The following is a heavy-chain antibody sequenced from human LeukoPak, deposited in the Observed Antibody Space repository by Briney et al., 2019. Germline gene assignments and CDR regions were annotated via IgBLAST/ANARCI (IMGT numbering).Heavy chain of an antibody. CDR2: ISGSGGST. Sequence: GGSLRLSCAASGFTFSSYAMSWVRQAPGRGLEWVSAISGSGGSTYYADSVKGRLTISRDNSKNTLYLQMNSLRAEDTAVYYCAMERIAAAGTWFDPWGQGTLVTVSS. J-gene: IGHJ5*02. CDR1: GFTFSSYA. CDR3: AMERIAAAGTWFDP. D-gene: IGHD6-13*01. V-gene: IGHV3-23*01.